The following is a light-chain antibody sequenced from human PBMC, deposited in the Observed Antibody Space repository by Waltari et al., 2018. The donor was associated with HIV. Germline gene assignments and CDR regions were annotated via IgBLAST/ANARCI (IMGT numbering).Light chain of an antibody. CDR2: AAS. J-gene: IGKJ1*01. Sequence: DIQMTQSPSSLSASVGDRVTITCRASQSIGTSLNWYQQRPGKAPELLIYAASGLQSGVPSRVSGNGSGTYFTLTVSSLQAEDFATYYCQQSYSTPRTFGQGTRVEIK. CDR3: QQSYSTPRT. V-gene: IGKV1-39*01. CDR1: QSIGTS.